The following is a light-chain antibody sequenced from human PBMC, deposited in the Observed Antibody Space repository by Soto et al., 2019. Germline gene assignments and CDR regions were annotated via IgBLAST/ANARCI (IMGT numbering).Light chain of an antibody. CDR3: QQRSNWYT. V-gene: IGKV3-11*01. CDR1: QSVSSY. Sequence: EIVLTQSPATLSLSPGERATLSCRASQSVSSYLAWYQQKPGQAPRLLIYDASNKATGIPARFSGSGSGTDFTLTISSRELEDFAVYYCQQRSNWYTFGQGTKLEIK. CDR2: DAS. J-gene: IGKJ2*01.